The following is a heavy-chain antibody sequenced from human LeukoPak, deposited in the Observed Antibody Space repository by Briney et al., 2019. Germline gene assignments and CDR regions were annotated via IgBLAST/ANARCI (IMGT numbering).Heavy chain of an antibody. V-gene: IGHV3-21*01. D-gene: IGHD1-26*01. CDR3: ARAYSGTYGLGYYYMDV. Sequence: KTGGSLRLSCAASGFTFSSFSMNWVRQAPGKGLEWVSSISSSSSYIYYADSVKGRFTISRHNAKNSLYLQMNSLRAEDTAVYYCARAYSGTYGLGYYYMDVWGKGTTVTISS. CDR2: ISSSSSYI. CDR1: GFTFSSFS. J-gene: IGHJ6*03.